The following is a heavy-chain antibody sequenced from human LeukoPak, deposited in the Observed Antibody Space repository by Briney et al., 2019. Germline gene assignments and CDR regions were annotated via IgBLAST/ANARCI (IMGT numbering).Heavy chain of an antibody. D-gene: IGHD4-17*01. CDR3: ARRAYGYYFFDY. V-gene: IGHV5-51*01. Sequence: GESLKTSCKASGYSFTRYLIGWVRQLPGKGLEWMGIIYPGDSDTTYSPSFQGQVTISADKSINTAYLQWSSLKASDTAIYYCARRAYGYYFFDYWGQGTLVTVSS. CDR2: IYPGDSDT. CDR1: GYSFTRYL. J-gene: IGHJ4*02.